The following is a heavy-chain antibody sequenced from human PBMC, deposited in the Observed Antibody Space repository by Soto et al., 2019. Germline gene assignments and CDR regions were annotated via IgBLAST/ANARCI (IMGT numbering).Heavy chain of an antibody. CDR2: INAGNGNT. Sequence: QVQLVQSGAEVKKPGASVKVSCKASGYTFTSYAMHWVRQAPGQRLEWMGWINAGNGNTKYSQKFQGRVTITRDTSASTAYMELSSLRSEDTAVYYCARDRIAAAGRGWFDPWGQGTLVTVSS. V-gene: IGHV1-3*01. CDR1: GYTFTSYA. CDR3: ARDRIAAAGRGWFDP. J-gene: IGHJ5*02. D-gene: IGHD6-13*01.